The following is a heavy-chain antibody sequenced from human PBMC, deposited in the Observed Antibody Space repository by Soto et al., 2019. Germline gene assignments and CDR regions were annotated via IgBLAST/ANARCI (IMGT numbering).Heavy chain of an antibody. CDR3: TPQLELRLLM. CDR1: GFTFSNAW. J-gene: IGHJ3*01. V-gene: IGHV3-15*07. CDR2: IKSKTDGGTT. D-gene: IGHD1-7*01. Sequence: GGSLRLSCAASGFTFSNAWMNWVRQAPGKGLEWVGRIKSKTDGGTTDSAAPVTGRLTISRHDSKNTLYLQMNSLKTEDTAVYYCTPQLELRLLMWGQGTMVTVSS.